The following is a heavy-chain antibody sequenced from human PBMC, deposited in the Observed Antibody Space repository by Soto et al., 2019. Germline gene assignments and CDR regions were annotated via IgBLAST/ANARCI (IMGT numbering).Heavy chain of an antibody. CDR2: ITGSGGST. D-gene: IGHD5-18*01. V-gene: IGHV3-23*01. CDR3: ADRDSFAFTY. CDR1: GFTFSSYA. J-gene: IGHJ4*02. Sequence: GGSLRLSCAASGFTFSSYAMSWVRQAPGKGLEWVASITGSGGSTYYPDSVKGRFTISRDNSKNTLFLQMNSLRAEDTAVYYCADRDSFAFTYWGQGTLVTVSS.